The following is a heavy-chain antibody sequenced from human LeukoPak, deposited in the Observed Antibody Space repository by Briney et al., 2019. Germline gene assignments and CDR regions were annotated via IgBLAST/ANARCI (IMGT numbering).Heavy chain of an antibody. Sequence: GGSLRLSCAASGFTFSSYWMSWVRQAPGKGLEWVANIKQDGSEKYYVDSVKGRFTISRDNSKNTLYLQMNSLRAEDTAVYYCARGTPSSSGWLYYGMDVWGQGTTVTVSS. CDR2: IKQDGSEK. D-gene: IGHD6-19*01. V-gene: IGHV3-7*01. CDR3: ARGTPSSSGWLYYGMDV. J-gene: IGHJ6*02. CDR1: GFTFSSYW.